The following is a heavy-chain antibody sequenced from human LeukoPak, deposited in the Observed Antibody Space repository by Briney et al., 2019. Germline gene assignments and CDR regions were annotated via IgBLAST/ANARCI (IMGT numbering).Heavy chain of an antibody. CDR2: ISTSGGST. V-gene: IGHV3-23*01. Sequence: GGSLRLSCAASGFTFSSYAMSWVRQAPGKGLEWVSGISTSGGSTSYADSVKGRFTISRDNSKNTLYLQMNSLRAEDTAVYYCARVGTTDFVYWGQGTLVTVSS. J-gene: IGHJ4*02. CDR3: ARVGTTDFVY. D-gene: IGHD1-7*01. CDR1: GFTFSSYA.